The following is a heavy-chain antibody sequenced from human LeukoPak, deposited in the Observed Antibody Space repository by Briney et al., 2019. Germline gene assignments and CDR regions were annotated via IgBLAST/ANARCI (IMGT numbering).Heavy chain of an antibody. J-gene: IGHJ6*02. Sequence: SETLSLTCAVYGGSFSGYYWSWIRQPPGKGLEWIGEINHSGSTNYNPSLKSRVTISVDTSKNQFSLKLSSVTAADTAVYYCAAQPARYYYGMDVWGQGTTVTVSS. CDR2: INHSGST. CDR1: GGSFSGYY. CDR3: AAQPARYYYGMDV. V-gene: IGHV4-34*01. D-gene: IGHD6-6*01.